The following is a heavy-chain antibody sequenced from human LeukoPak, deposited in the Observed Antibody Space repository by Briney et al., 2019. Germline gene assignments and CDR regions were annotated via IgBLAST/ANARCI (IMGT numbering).Heavy chain of an antibody. V-gene: IGHV4-31*03. D-gene: IGHD5-12*01. J-gene: IGHJ4*02. Sequence: SETLSLTCTVSGGSISSSAYYWTWVRQHPGRGLEGIGYVYYTWSTYYNPSLNSRRTISVHTSKNQFSLALRSVTVADTAVYYCARDGKRGYSGYEVTPFAYWGQGILVTVSS. CDR1: GGSISSSAYY. CDR2: VYYTWST. CDR3: ARDGKRGYSGYEVTPFAY.